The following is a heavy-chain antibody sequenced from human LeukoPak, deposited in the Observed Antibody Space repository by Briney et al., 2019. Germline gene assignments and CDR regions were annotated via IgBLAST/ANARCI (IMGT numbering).Heavy chain of an antibody. CDR1: GGSISSYY. J-gene: IGHJ3*02. CDR3: ARDRSNYYNDAFDI. V-gene: IGHV4-59*01. Sequence: PSETLSLTCTVSGGSISSYYWSWIRQPPGKGLEWIGYIYYSGSTNYNPSLKSRVTISVDTSKNQFSLKPSSVTAADTAVYYCARDRSNYYNDAFDIWGQGTMVTVSS. D-gene: IGHD3-3*01. CDR2: IYYSGST.